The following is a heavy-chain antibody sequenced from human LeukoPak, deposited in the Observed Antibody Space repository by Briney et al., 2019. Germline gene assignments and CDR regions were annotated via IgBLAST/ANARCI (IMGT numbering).Heavy chain of an antibody. CDR3: ARDLGWSSSH. J-gene: IGHJ4*02. CDR2: INPTGGT. V-gene: IGHV1-2*02. D-gene: IGHD6-6*01. CDR1: GYTFTGHY. Sequence: GASVKVSCKASGYTFTGHYMNWVRLAPGQGLEWVGWINPTGGTTYAQKFQDRVTMTSDTSINTAYMELSGLRSDDTDVTYCARDLGWSSSHWGQGTLVTVSS.